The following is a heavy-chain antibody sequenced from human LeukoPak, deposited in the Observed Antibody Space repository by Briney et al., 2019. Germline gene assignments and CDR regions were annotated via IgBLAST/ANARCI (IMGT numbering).Heavy chain of an antibody. CDR1: GFTFSSYD. D-gene: IGHD2-15*01. CDR3: ARGENCSGGSCSKSIDY. CDR2: IGTAGDT. V-gene: IGHV3-13*01. J-gene: IGHJ4*02. Sequence: GGSLRLSCAASGFTFSSYDMRWVRQATGKGLEWVSAIGTAGDTYYPGSVKGRFTISRENAKNSLYLQMNSLRAGDTAVYYCARGENCSGGSCSKSIDYWGQGTLVTVSS.